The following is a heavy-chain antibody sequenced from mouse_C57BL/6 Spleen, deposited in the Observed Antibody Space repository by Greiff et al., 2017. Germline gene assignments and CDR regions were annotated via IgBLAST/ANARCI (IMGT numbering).Heavy chain of an antibody. D-gene: IGHD2-2*01. CDR2: ISSGGSYT. Sequence: EVKVVESGGDLVKPGGSLKLSCAASGFTFSSYGMSWVRQTPDKRLEWVATISSGGSYTYYPDSVKGRFTISRDNAKNTLYLQMSSLKSEDTAMYYCARSTMVTAYAMDYWGQGTSVTVSS. J-gene: IGHJ4*01. V-gene: IGHV5-6*01. CDR3: ARSTMVTAYAMDY. CDR1: GFTFSSYG.